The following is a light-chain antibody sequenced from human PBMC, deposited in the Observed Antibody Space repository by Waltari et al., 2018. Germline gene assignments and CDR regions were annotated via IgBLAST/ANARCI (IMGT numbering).Light chain of an antibody. V-gene: IGKV1-39*01. CDR1: QGIARF. Sequence: IQMTQSPSSLSASIGYRVTITCRASQGIARFLYWYQQKLGQAPKLLIYAASSLQPEIPSRFSSSGSGTEFTLSITNLQPDEFATYYCHQSYSGAPDTFGPGTKLEI. J-gene: IGKJ2*01. CDR3: HQSYSGAPDT. CDR2: AAS.